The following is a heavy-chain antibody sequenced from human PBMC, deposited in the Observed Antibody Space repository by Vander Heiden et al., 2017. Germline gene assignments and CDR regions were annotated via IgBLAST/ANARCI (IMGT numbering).Heavy chain of an antibody. CDR2: ISGSGGST. Sequence: EVQLLESGGGLVQPGGSLRLSCAASGFSFSNYVMNWVRQAPGKGLEWVSVISGSGGSTYNAESVKGRFTISRDNSKNTMDLQMNSLRAEDTAIYYCAKGGPSTKWELLRQYFQEWGQGTLVTVSS. CDR3: AKGGPSTKWELLRQYFQE. CDR1: GFSFSNYV. V-gene: IGHV3-23*01. D-gene: IGHD1-26*01. J-gene: IGHJ1*01.